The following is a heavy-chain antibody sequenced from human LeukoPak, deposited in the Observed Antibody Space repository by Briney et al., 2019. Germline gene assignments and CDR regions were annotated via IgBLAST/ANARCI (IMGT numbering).Heavy chain of an antibody. CDR2: INSDGSST. V-gene: IGHV3-74*01. CDR1: GFTFSSYW. CDR3: ARDSDSSGYYSFDY. D-gene: IGHD3-22*01. J-gene: IGHJ4*02. Sequence: PGGSLRLSCAASGFTFSSYWMHWVRQAPGKGLVWVSRINSDGSSTTYADSVKGRFTISRDTAKNTLYVQMNSLRAEDTAVYYCARDSDSSGYYSFDYSSQGILVTVSS.